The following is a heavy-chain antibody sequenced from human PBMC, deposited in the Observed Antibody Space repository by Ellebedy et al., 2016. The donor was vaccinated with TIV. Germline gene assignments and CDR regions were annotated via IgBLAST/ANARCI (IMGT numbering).Heavy chain of an antibody. CDR3: ARVKQILAQGQTYGLDV. CDR2: INPNSGAT. D-gene: IGHD3-3*02. J-gene: IGHJ6*02. CDR1: GYTFIAYY. Sequence: AASVTVSCKASGYTFIAYYIHWARQAPGQGLEWMGWINPNSGATNYAQKFQGRVSVARDTSITTAYMELSSLTSDDTAMYYCARVKQILAQGQTYGLDVWGRGTTVTVSS. V-gene: IGHV1-2*02.